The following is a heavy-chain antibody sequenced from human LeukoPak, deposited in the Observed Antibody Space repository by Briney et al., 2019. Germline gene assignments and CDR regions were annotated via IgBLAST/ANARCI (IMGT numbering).Heavy chain of an antibody. D-gene: IGHD6-19*01. CDR2: IYYSGST. CDR1: GDSISSYY. J-gene: IGHJ5*01. Sequence: SETLSLTCTVSGDSISSYYWSWIRQPPGKGLEWIGYIYYSGSTNYNPSLKSRVTVSLDTSRSQFSLRLTSVTAADTAVYYCARGSGWLGSRGQGTLVTVSS. CDR3: ARGSGWLGS. V-gene: IGHV4-59*08.